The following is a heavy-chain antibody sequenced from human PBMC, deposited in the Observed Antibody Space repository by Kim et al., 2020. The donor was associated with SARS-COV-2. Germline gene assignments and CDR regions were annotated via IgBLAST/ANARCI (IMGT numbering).Heavy chain of an antibody. V-gene: IGHV3-49*02. Sequence: RKDYGRTKEYAETEKGRYNISRDDSKGTAYLQMNSLKTEDTAVYYCTRADYWGQGTLVTVSS. J-gene: IGHJ4*02. CDR3: TRADY. CDR2: RKDYGRTK.